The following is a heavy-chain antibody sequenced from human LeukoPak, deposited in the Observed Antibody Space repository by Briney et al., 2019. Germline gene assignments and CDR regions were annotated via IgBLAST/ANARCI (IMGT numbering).Heavy chain of an antibody. V-gene: IGHV4-59*08. CDR1: GASIRNYY. J-gene: IGHJ5*02. D-gene: IGHD6-13*01. Sequence: SETLSLTCTVSGASIRNYYWSWIRQSPGKGLEWIGYIYYSGSTNYNPSLESRVAMSVETSKNQFSLRLSSVTAADTAIYYCARRYSSSWYVGFFDPWGQGTLVTVSS. CDR3: ARRYSSSWYVGFFDP. CDR2: IYYSGST.